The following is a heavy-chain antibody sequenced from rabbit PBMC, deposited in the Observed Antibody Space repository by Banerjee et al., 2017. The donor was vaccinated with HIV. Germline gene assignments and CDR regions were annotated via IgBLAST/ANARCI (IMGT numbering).Heavy chain of an antibody. J-gene: IGHJ4*01. D-gene: IGHD8-1*01. CDR3: ARADSSYYRGFNL. Sequence: QSLEESGGDLIKPGASLTLTCTASGFSFSSGYYMCWVRQAPGKGLEWIACIYAGSSGSTWYASWAKGRFTISKTSSTTVTLQMTSLTAADTATYFCARADSSYYRGFNLWGPGTLVTVS. V-gene: IGHV1S40*01. CDR1: GFSFSSGYY. CDR2: IYAGSSGST.